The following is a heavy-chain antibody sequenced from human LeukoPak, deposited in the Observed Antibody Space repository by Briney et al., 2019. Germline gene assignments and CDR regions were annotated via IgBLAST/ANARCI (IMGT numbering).Heavy chain of an antibody. Sequence: SVKVSCKASGGTFGSYAISWVRQAPGQGLEWMGGIIPIFGTANYAQKFQGRVTITTDESTSTAYTELSSLRSEDTAVYYCARVHNDFWSGLNWFDPWGQGTLVTVSS. J-gene: IGHJ5*02. CDR2: IIPIFGTA. CDR3: ARVHNDFWSGLNWFDP. D-gene: IGHD3-3*01. CDR1: GGTFGSYA. V-gene: IGHV1-69*05.